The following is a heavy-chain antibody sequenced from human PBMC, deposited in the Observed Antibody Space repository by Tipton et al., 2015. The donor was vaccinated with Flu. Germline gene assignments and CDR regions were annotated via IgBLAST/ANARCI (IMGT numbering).Heavy chain of an antibody. D-gene: IGHD3-22*01. Sequence: TLSLTCTVSGDSISSYYWSWIRQPPGKGLEWIGYMYYSGNTKYNPSLKSRVTISIDTSKNQFSLKLTSVTAADTAVYYCARDLKWSSAYYNPFGYWGQGTLVTVSS. V-gene: IGHV4-59*01. J-gene: IGHJ4*02. CDR3: ARDLKWSSAYYNPFGY. CDR1: GDSISSYY. CDR2: MYYSGNT.